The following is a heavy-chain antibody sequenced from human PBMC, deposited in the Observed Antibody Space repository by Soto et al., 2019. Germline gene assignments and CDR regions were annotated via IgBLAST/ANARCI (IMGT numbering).Heavy chain of an antibody. D-gene: IGHD5-12*01. J-gene: IGHJ4*02. CDR3: AHAYGGYDNFDY. V-gene: IGHV2-5*02. CDR2: IYWDDDK. Sequence: QITLKESGHTLVKPTQTLTLTCTFSGFSLSTSGVGVGWIRQPPGKALEWLALIYWDDDKRYSPSLKSRLTITKDTSKNQVVLTMTNMDPVDTATYYCAHAYGGYDNFDYWGQGTLVTVSS. CDR1: GFSLSTSGVG.